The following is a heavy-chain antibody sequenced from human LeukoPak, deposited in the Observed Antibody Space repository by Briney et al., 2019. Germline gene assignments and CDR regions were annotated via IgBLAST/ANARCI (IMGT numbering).Heavy chain of an antibody. V-gene: IGHV1-18*01. D-gene: IGHD6-19*01. Sequence: GASVKVSCKASGYTFTSYGISWVGQAPGQGLEWMGWISAYNGNTNYAQKPQGRVTMTTDTSTSTAYMELRSLRADDTAVYYCARAEDRAVAGPGCDYWGQGTLVTVSS. J-gene: IGHJ4*02. CDR2: ISAYNGNT. CDR1: GYTFTSYG. CDR3: ARAEDRAVAGPGCDY.